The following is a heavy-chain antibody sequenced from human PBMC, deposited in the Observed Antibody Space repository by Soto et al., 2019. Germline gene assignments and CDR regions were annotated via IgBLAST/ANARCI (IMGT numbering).Heavy chain of an antibody. CDR2: IFNSENT. J-gene: IGHJ4*02. Sequence: PSETLSLTCTVSGGSISSGDYYWTWIRQPTGKGLEWIGFIFNSENTYYNPSLKSRISLSIETSKNQFYLHLSSVTAPDTAVCYCARDSYGYDLYEYWGQGTLVPVSS. D-gene: IGHD5-18*01. CDR1: GGSISSGDYY. CDR3: ARDSYGYDLYEY. V-gene: IGHV4-30-4*01.